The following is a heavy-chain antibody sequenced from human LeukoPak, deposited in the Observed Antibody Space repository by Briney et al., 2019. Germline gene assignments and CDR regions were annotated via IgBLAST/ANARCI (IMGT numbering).Heavy chain of an antibody. CDR2: IYYSGST. J-gene: IGHJ4*02. D-gene: IGHD1-26*01. CDR3: ARQGYSDFSSRPFDY. Sequence: SETLSLTCTVSGGSISSSGYYWGWIRQPPGKGLEWIGSIYYSGSTYYNPSLKSRVTISVDTSKNQFSLRLNSVNAADTAVFYCARQGYSDFSSRPFDYWGQGTLVTVSS. CDR1: GGSISSSGYY. V-gene: IGHV4-39*01.